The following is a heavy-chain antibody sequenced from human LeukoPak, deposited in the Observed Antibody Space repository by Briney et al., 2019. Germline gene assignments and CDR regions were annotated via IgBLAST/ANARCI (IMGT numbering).Heavy chain of an antibody. D-gene: IGHD3-10*01. CDR2: IRYDGSNN. V-gene: IGHV3-30*02. CDR3: ATDHRFGDLDAFDI. Sequence: GGSLRLSCAASGFTFSSYGMHWVRQAPGKGLEWVAFIRYDGSNNYYADSVKRRFTISSDNSKNTLYPQRHGTGAEDTAVYYCATDHRFGDLDAFDIWGQGTMVTVSS. J-gene: IGHJ3*02. CDR1: GFTFSSYG.